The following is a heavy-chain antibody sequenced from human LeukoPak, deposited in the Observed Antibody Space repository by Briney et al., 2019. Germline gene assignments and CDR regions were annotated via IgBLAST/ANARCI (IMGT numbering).Heavy chain of an antibody. J-gene: IGHJ4*02. Sequence: PSETLSLTCTVSGGSISSGSYYWSWIRQPPGKGLEWIGEINHSGSTNCNPSLKSRVTISVDTSKNQFSLKLSSVTAADTAVYYCARARGYSYGSLDYWGQGTLVTVSS. CDR1: GGSISSGSYY. CDR3: ARARGYSYGSLDY. CDR2: INHSGST. V-gene: IGHV4-39*07. D-gene: IGHD5-18*01.